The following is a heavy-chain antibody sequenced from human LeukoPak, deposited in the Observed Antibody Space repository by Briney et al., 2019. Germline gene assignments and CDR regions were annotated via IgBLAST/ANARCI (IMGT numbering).Heavy chain of an antibody. J-gene: IGHJ4*02. D-gene: IGHD3-22*01. V-gene: IGHV3-9*03. CDR2: ISWNSGSI. CDR1: GFTVSSNY. CDR3: AKDIRNYYDSSGFDY. Sequence: GGSLRLSCAASGFTVSSNYMSWVRQAPGKGLEWVSGISWNSGSIGYADSVKGRFTISRDNAKNSLYLQMNSLRAEDMALYYCAKDIRNYYDSSGFDYWGQGTLVTVSS.